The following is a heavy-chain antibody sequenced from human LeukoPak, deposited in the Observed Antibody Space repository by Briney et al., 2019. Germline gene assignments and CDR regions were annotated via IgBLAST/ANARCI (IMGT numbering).Heavy chain of an antibody. CDR2: IFYSGST. Sequence: SETLSLTCTVSGGSISSSSYYWGWIRQPPGKGLEWIGYIFYSGSTHCDPSLKSRVTISLDTSKNQFSLKLSSVTAADTAVYYCARLRSGMIDYWGQGTLVTVSS. CDR1: GGSISSSSYY. CDR3: ARLRSGMIDY. V-gene: IGHV4-61*05. J-gene: IGHJ4*02. D-gene: IGHD6-13*01.